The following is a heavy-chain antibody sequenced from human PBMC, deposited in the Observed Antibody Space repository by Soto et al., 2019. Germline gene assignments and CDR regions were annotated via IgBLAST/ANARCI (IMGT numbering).Heavy chain of an antibody. Sequence: GGSLRLSCAASGFTFSSYWMHWVRQAPGKGLVWVSRINSDGSSTSYADSVKGRFTISRDNAKNTLYLQMNSLRAEDTAVYYCARSPITIFGVVRFWGQGTLVTVSS. CDR2: INSDGSST. CDR1: GFTFSSYW. D-gene: IGHD3-3*01. J-gene: IGHJ4*02. V-gene: IGHV3-74*01. CDR3: ARSPITIFGVVRF.